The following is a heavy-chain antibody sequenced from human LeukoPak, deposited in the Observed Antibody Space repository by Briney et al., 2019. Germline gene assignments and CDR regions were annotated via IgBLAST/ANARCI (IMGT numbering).Heavy chain of an antibody. CDR3: ARFIAAPYYFDY. CDR2: ISSSRSYI. CDR1: GFTFSSYS. V-gene: IGHV3-21*01. D-gene: IGHD6-13*01. Sequence: GGSLRLSCAASGFTFSSYSMNWVRQAPGKGLEWVSFISSSRSYIYYADSVKGRFTISRDNAKNSLYLQMNSLRAEDTAVCYCARFIAAPYYFDYWGRRTLVTVSS. J-gene: IGHJ4*02.